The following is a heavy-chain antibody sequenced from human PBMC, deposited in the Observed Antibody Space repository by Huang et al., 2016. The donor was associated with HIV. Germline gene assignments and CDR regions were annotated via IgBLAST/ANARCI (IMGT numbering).Heavy chain of an antibody. CDR3: ARRFSSSSGYFDY. Sequence: VQLVQSGAEVKKPGESLKISCKGSGYSFSSYWIAWVRQMPVKGMEWMGIIFPDDSDTTYSPSCEGQVTISADKSIGTADLQWSSLKASDTAMYYCARRFSSSSGYFDYWGQGSLVTVSS. J-gene: IGHJ4*02. CDR1: GYSFSSYW. D-gene: IGHD6-6*01. CDR2: IFPDDSDT. V-gene: IGHV5-51*01.